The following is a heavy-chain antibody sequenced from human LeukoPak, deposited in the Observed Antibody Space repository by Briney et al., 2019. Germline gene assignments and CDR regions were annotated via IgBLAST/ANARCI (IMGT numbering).Heavy chain of an antibody. CDR1: GGTFSSYA. V-gene: IGHV1-69*06. CDR3: ARGPIQIWFGEPLGY. CDR2: IIPIFGTA. J-gene: IGHJ4*02. D-gene: IGHD3-10*01. Sequence: SVKVSCKASGGTFSSYAISWVRHAPGQGLEWMGRIIPIFGTANYAQKFQGRVTITADKSTSTAYMELSSLRSEDTAVYYCARGPIQIWFGEPLGYWGQGTLVTVSS.